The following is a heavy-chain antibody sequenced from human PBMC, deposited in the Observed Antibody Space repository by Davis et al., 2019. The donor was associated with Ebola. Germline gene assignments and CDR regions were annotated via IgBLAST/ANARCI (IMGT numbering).Heavy chain of an antibody. D-gene: IGHD1-1*01. J-gene: IGHJ4*02. CDR2: ITTSGRTT. V-gene: IGHV3-23*01. CDR3: ARDLFRGVHYFDY. CDR1: GFTFSSYA. Sequence: GESLKISCAASGFTFSSYAMSWVRQAPGMGLEWVSAITTSGRTTGYADSVKGRFTIARDNSKNTVYLQMNSLRAEDTAVYYCARDLFRGVHYFDYWGQGTLVTVSS.